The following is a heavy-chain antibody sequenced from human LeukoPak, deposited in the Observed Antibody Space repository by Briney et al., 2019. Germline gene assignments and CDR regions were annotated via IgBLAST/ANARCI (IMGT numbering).Heavy chain of an antibody. CDR1: GFTFSSYE. V-gene: IGHV3-48*03. CDR3: ASVRYCSSTSCLEGALDP. J-gene: IGHJ5*02. D-gene: IGHD2-2*01. CDR2: ISSSGSTI. Sequence: GGSLRLSCAASGFTFSSYEMSWVRQAPGKGLEWVSYISSSGSTIYYADSVKGRFTISRDNAKNSLYLQMNSLRAEDTAVYYCASVRYCSSTSCLEGALDPWGQGTLVTVSS.